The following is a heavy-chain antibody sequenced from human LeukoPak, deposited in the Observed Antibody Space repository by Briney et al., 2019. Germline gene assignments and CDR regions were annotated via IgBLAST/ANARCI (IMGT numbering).Heavy chain of an antibody. CDR3: ARDRIVVIPAAPNWFDP. CDR1: GFAFSRYS. CDR2: ISSTSDTI. D-gene: IGHD2-2*01. V-gene: IGHV3-48*01. Sequence: GGSLRLSSAGSGFAFSRYSMNWVRKAPGKGLEGFSFISSTSDTIYYADSVKGRFTISRDNARAPLYLHMNNLRAEDTALYFCARDRIVVIPAAPNWFDPWGQRTLVTASS. J-gene: IGHJ5*02.